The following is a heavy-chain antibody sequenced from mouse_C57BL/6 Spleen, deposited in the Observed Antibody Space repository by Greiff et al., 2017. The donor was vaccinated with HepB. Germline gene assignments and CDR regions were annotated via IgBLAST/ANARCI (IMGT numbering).Heavy chain of an antibody. J-gene: IGHJ4*01. CDR2: IDPSDSET. V-gene: IGHV1-52*01. CDR3: ARSWSYDPPYAMDY. D-gene: IGHD2-3*01. CDR1: GYTFTSYW. Sequence: QVQLQQPGAELVRPGSSVKLSCKASGYTFTSYWMHWVKQRPIQGLEWIGNIDPSDSETHYNQKFKDKATLTVDKSSSTAYMQLSSLTSEDSAVYYCARSWSYDPPYAMDYWGQGTSVTVSS.